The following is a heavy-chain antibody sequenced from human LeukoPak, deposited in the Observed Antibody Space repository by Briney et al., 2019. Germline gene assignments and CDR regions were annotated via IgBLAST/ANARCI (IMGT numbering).Heavy chain of an antibody. D-gene: IGHD1-26*01. CDR2: IYSGGST. Sequence: PGGSLRLSCAASGFTVSSNYMSWVRPAPGNGLEWGSIIYSGGSTYYADSVKGRFTISRDNSKNTLFLKMNSLRAEDTAMYYCARSNSATIPGADPWGQGTLVTVSS. V-gene: IGHV3-53*01. CDR1: GFTVSSNY. CDR3: ARSNSATIPGADP. J-gene: IGHJ5*02.